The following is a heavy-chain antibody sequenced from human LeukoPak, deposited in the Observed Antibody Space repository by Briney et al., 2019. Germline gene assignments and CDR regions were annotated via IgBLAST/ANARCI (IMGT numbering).Heavy chain of an antibody. Sequence: PGGSLRLSCAASEFTFNTYWMTWVRQAPGKGLEWVANIKEDGSEKYYVDSVKGRFTISRDNAKNSLYLQMNSLRAEDTAVYYCARDWSGDHFDYWGQGTLVTVSS. D-gene: IGHD4-17*01. J-gene: IGHJ4*02. CDR3: ARDWSGDHFDY. CDR2: IKEDGSEK. V-gene: IGHV3-7*01. CDR1: EFTFNTYW.